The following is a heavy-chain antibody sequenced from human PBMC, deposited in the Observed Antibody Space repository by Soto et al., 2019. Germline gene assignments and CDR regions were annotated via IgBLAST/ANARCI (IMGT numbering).Heavy chain of an antibody. D-gene: IGHD4-17*01. J-gene: IGHJ5*02. CDR2: MNPNSGNT. Sequence: ASVKVSCKASGYTFTSYDINWVRQATGQGLEWMGWMNPNSGNTGYAQKFQGRVTMTRDTSTCTVYMELSSLRSEDTAVYYCARGIPPVTTNWFDPWGQGTLVTVSS. V-gene: IGHV1-8*01. CDR3: ARGIPPVTTNWFDP. CDR1: GYTFTSYD.